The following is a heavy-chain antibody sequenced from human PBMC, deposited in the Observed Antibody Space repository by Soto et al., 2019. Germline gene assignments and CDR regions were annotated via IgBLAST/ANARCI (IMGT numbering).Heavy chain of an antibody. CDR2: IYYSGST. D-gene: IGHD3-22*01. J-gene: IGHJ4*02. V-gene: IGHV4-31*01. Sequence: PAETLSLTCTVSGGAIISGGYYFSWIRQHPWRGLELIGYIYYSGSTYYNPSLKSLVTISVDTSKNQFSLKLSSVTAADTAVYYCARGYYDSSGYFDYWGQGTLVTVSS. CDR1: GGAIISGGYY. CDR3: ARGYYDSSGYFDY.